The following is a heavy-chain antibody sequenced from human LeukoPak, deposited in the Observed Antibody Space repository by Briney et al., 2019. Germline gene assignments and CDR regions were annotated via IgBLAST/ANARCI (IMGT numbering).Heavy chain of an antibody. D-gene: IGHD1-26*01. CDR1: GFTFSSYS. J-gene: IGHJ4*02. V-gene: IGHV3-21*01. Sequence: GGSLRLSCAASGFTFSSYSMIWVRQAPGKGLEWVSSISRTSSYIYYADSLKGRFTISRDNAKNSLYLQMNSLRAEETAVYYCARDLGGGSYYIDYWGQGTLVTVSS. CDR2: ISRTSSYI. CDR3: ARDLGGGSYYIDY.